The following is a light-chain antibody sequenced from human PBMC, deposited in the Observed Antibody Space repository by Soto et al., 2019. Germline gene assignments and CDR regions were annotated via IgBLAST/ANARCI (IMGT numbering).Light chain of an antibody. CDR3: QQYDSSPQT. CDR2: GAS. CDR1: QSVGNDY. V-gene: IGKV3-20*01. Sequence: EIVLTQSRGTLSLSPGKRATLSCRASQSVGNDYIAWYQQKPGQAPRLLIYGASSRATGIPDRFSGSGSGTDFTLTISRLEPEDFAVYYCQQYDSSPQTFGQGTKVEI. J-gene: IGKJ1*01.